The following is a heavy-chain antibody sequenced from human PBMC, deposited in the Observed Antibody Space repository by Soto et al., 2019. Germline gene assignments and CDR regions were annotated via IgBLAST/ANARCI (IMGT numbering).Heavy chain of an antibody. CDR1: GFTFSSYG. V-gene: IGHV3-33*01. D-gene: IGHD3-22*01. CDR2: IWYDGSNK. J-gene: IGHJ6*02. CDR3: ARGPHYYDSSGYYSYYYYGMDV. Sequence: QVQLVESGGGVVQPGRSLRLSCAASGFTFSSYGMHWVRQAPGKGLEWVAVIWYDGSNKYYADSVKGRFTISRDNSKNTLYLQMTSLRAEDTAVYYCARGPHYYDSSGYYSYYYYGMDVWGQGTTVTVSS.